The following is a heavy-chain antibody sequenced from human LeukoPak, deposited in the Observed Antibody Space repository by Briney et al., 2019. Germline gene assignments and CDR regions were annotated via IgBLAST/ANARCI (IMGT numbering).Heavy chain of an antibody. D-gene: IGHD3-10*01. Sequence: SETLSLTCAVYGGSFSGYYWSWIRQPPGKGLEWIGEINHSGSTNYNPSLKSRVTISVDTTKNQFSLKLSSVTAADTAVYYCARRGILWFGELLGGWFDPWGQGTLVTVSS. J-gene: IGHJ5*02. CDR2: INHSGST. CDR3: ARRGILWFGELLGGWFDP. CDR1: GGSFSGYY. V-gene: IGHV4-34*01.